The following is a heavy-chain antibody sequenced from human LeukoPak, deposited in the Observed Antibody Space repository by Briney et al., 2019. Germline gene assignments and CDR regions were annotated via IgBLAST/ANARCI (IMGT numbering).Heavy chain of an antibody. CDR1: GYTFTSYG. Sequence: GASVKVSCKASGYTFTSYGISWVRQAPGQGPEWMGWISAYNGNTNYAQKLQGRVTMTTDTSTSTAYMELRSLRSDDTAVYYCARDMVYYDSSGYSVYWGQGTLVTVSS. CDR2: ISAYNGNT. CDR3: ARDMVYYDSSGYSVY. D-gene: IGHD3-22*01. J-gene: IGHJ4*02. V-gene: IGHV1-18*01.